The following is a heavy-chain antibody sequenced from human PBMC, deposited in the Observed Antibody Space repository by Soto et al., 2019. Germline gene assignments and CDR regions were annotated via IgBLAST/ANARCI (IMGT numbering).Heavy chain of an antibody. CDR3: AKALRFTFTTGYYMDV. V-gene: IGHV3-23*01. CDR2: ISGSGST. D-gene: IGHD3-16*01. Sequence: EVQLLESEGGSVQPGGSLRLSCAASGFTVSSYAMSWVRQAPGKGLEWVSVISGSGSTYSADSVKGRFTISRDSSKNTVYLQMNSLRAEDTAVYYCAKALRFTFTTGYYMDVWGRGTTVTVSS. CDR1: GFTVSSYA. J-gene: IGHJ6*03.